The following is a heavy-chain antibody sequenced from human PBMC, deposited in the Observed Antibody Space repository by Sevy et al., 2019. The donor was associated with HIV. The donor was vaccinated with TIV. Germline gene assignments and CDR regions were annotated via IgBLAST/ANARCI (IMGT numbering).Heavy chain of an antibody. CDR3: ARGAAVAGRGEYFQH. J-gene: IGHJ1*01. CDR2: IYHRGYT. V-gene: IGHV4-4*02. Sequence: SETLSLTCAVSGGSIRSVYWWHWVRQPPGKGLEWIGEIYHRGYTNYNPSLKSRVTISVDNFKNQFSLNLYSVTAADTAVYYCARGAAVAGRGEYFQHWGQGTLVTVSS. D-gene: IGHD6-19*01. CDR1: GGSIRSVYW.